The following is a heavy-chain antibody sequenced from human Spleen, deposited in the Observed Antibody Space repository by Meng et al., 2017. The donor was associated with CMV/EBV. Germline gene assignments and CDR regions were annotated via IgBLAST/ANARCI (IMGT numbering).Heavy chain of an antibody. Sequence: GESLKISCDVSGFTFSGYLMSWVRQAQGKGLEWVANIGHDSGERHYVDSVKGRFTISADNAKNSLYLQMNSLRVEDTAIYYCARDRSWNDGLDYWGQGTPVTAS. D-gene: IGHD1-1*01. CDR2: IGHDSGER. CDR3: ARDRSWNDGLDY. CDR1: GFTFSGYL. J-gene: IGHJ4*02. V-gene: IGHV3-7*01.